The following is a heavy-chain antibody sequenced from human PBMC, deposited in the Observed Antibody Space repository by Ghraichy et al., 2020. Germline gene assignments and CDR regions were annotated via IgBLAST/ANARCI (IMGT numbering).Heavy chain of an antibody. Sequence: ASVKVSCKASGYTFTGYYMHWVRQAPGQGLEWMGWINPNSGGTNYAQKFQGRVTMTRDTSISTAYMELSRLRSDDTAVYYCARERGTAMVPLDYWGQGTLVTVSS. J-gene: IGHJ4*02. D-gene: IGHD5-18*01. CDR2: INPNSGGT. CDR1: GYTFTGYY. V-gene: IGHV1-2*02. CDR3: ARERGTAMVPLDY.